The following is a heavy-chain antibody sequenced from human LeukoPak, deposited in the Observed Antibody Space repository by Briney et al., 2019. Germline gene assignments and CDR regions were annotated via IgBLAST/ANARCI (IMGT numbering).Heavy chain of an antibody. V-gene: IGHV4-30-4*08. CDR2: IYYSGST. Sequence: SQTLSLTCTVSGGSISSGDYYWSWIRQPPGKGLEWIGYIYYSGSTYYNPSLKSRVTISVDTSKNQFSLKLSSVTAADTAVYYCARDSRYSDTSGYYYSHYYMDVWGKGTTVTVSS. D-gene: IGHD3-22*01. CDR1: GGSISSGDYY. J-gene: IGHJ6*03. CDR3: ARDSRYSDTSGYYYSHYYMDV.